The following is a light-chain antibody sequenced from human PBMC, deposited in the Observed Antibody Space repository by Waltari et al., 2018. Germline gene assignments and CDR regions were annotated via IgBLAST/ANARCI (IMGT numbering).Light chain of an antibody. CDR3: QQYDNWPPLT. Sequence: EIVMTQSPATLSVSPGERATLSCRASQSFRSNYLAWYQQKPGQAPRLLIYGVSTRATGIPARFSGSGFGTEFTLTISSVQAEDFAVYYCQQYDNWPPLTFGQETRLEIK. V-gene: IGKV3-15*01. CDR2: GVS. CDR1: QSFRSN. J-gene: IGKJ5*01.